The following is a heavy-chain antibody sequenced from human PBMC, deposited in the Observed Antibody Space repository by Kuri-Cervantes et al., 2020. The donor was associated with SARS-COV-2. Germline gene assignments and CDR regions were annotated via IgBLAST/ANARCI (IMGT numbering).Heavy chain of an antibody. CDR2: IIPVFTTP. CDR3: AREYSSSWYARPDYYYGMDV. Sequence: SVKVSCKASGGTFNNYAISWVRQAPGQGLEWMGGIIPVFTTPTYAQKFHGRVTLTADKSTSTAYMELSSLRSEDTAVYYCAREYSSSWYARPDYYYGMDVWGQGTTVTVSS. CDR1: GGTFNNYA. V-gene: IGHV1-69*06. J-gene: IGHJ6*02. D-gene: IGHD6-13*01.